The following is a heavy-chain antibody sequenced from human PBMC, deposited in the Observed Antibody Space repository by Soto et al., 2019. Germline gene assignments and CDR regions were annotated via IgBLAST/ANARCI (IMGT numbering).Heavy chain of an antibody. CDR2: INSNSGAT. CDR1: GYTFTGYF. V-gene: IGHV1-2*02. CDR3: ARGGGTILAPLP. D-gene: IGHD3-3*01. Sequence: GASVKVSCKASGYTFTGYFMHWVRQAPGQGLEWMGWINSNSGATKYAQKFQGRVTLSRDTSIRTAYMELSGLRSDDTAVYYCARGGGTILAPLPWGQGTLVTVYS. J-gene: IGHJ1*01.